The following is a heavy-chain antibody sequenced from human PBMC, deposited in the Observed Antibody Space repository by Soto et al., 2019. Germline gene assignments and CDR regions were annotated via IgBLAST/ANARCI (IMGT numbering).Heavy chain of an antibody. Sequence: QVQLQESGPGLVKPSETRSLTCAVSGDSISSYYCMWIRQPPGKGLESIGYLYYGRSADYNPSLKSRVTLSVDTSTNQCSLTLSSMTAADTAVYYCALRSMAVVPEYWGQGTLVTVSS. CDR2: LYYGRSA. V-gene: IGHV4-59*01. CDR3: ALRSMAVVPEY. J-gene: IGHJ4*02. D-gene: IGHD3-22*01. CDR1: GDSISSYY.